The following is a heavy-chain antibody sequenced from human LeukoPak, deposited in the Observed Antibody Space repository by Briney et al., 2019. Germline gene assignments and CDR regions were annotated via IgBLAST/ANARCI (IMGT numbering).Heavy chain of an antibody. J-gene: IGHJ4*02. V-gene: IGHV1-2*02. D-gene: IGHD5-12*01. CDR1: GYTFTGYY. CDR3: ARDMGDIVATIQDY. Sequence: ASVKVSCKASGYTFTGYYMHWVRHAPGPGLEWMWWINPNSGGTNYAQKFVGVVTMTTDTSIRTAYMELSRLRSDDTAVYYCARDMGDIVATIQDYWGQGTLVTVSS. CDR2: INPNSGGT.